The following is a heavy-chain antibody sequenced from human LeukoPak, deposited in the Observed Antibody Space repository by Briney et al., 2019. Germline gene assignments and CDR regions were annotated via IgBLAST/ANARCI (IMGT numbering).Heavy chain of an antibody. V-gene: IGHV3-74*01. CDR1: GFIISDYW. CDR2: VSSDWYST. Sequence: GGSLSLSCAASGFIISDYWVHWVRQAPGKGLDWVSSVSSDWYSTDYADSVKGRFTISRDNAENTLYLPMNSLGAEDTAVYYCARDRYAYNTNFADWGQGTLVTVSS. J-gene: IGHJ4*02. D-gene: IGHD3-16*01. CDR3: ARDRYAYNTNFAD.